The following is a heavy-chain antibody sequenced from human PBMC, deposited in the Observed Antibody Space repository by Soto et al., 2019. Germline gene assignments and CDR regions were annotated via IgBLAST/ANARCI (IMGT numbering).Heavy chain of an antibody. J-gene: IGHJ6*02. Sequence: GGSLRLSCAASGFTFSSYAMSWVRQAPGKGLEWVSSISSSSSYIYYADSVKGRFTISRDNAKNSLYLQMNSLRAEDTAVYYCAREFRIVVVPAAMPYYGMDVWGQGTTVTVSS. CDR3: AREFRIVVVPAAMPYYGMDV. CDR1: GFTFSSYA. CDR2: ISSSSSYI. V-gene: IGHV3-21*01. D-gene: IGHD2-2*01.